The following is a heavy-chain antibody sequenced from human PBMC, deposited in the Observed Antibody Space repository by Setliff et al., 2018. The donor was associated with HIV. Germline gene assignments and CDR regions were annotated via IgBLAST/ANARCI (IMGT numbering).Heavy chain of an antibody. D-gene: IGHD1-1*01. V-gene: IGHV4-61*09. CDR1: GGSISSGSYY. CDR2: IYTSGST. CDR3: ARERNDDPFDYYYYYMDV. J-gene: IGHJ6*03. Sequence: SETLSLTCTVSGGSISSGSYYWSWIRQPAGKGLEWIGHIYTSGSTNYNPPLKSRVTISVDTSKNQFSLKLSSVTAADTAVYYCARERNDDPFDYYYYYMDVWGKGTTVTVSS.